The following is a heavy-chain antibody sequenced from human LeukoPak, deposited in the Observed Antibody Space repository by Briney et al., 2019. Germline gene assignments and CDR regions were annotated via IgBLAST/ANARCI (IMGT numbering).Heavy chain of an antibody. V-gene: IGHV1-69*04. Sequence: SVKVSCKASGGTFSSYAISWVRQAPGQGLEWMGRIIPILGIANYAQKFQGRVTITADKSTSTAYMELSSLRSEDTAVYYCARDLRGTSHRFDYWGQGALVTVSS. CDR3: ARDLRGTSHRFDY. CDR2: IIPILGIA. CDR1: GGTFSSYA. D-gene: IGHD2-2*01. J-gene: IGHJ4*02.